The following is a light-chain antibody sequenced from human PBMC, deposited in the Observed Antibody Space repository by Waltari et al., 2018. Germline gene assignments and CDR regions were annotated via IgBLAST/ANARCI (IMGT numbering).Light chain of an antibody. Sequence: DTQITQSPSSVSASVGDRVTITCRACQAISNWLAWYQQRPGEAPKLLIYAASILQSGVPSRFSGSGSGTDFTLTITSLQPDDFGSYHCQQVNSYPFTFGQGTRLEI. V-gene: IGKV1D-12*01. J-gene: IGKJ2*01. CDR2: AAS. CDR3: QQVNSYPFT. CDR1: QAISNW.